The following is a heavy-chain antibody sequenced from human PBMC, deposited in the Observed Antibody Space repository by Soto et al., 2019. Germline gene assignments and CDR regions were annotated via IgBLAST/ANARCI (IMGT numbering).Heavy chain of an antibody. CDR2: ISAYNGNT. V-gene: IGHV1-18*04. Sequence: VSLKVSCKASGYTFTSYGISWVRQAPGQGLEWMGCISAYNGNTNYAQKLQGRVTMTTDTSTRTAYMELRSLRSDETAVYYCASDRDSRTWYWFDXWGQGTLVTVSX. D-gene: IGHD6-13*01. CDR1: GYTFTSYG. J-gene: IGHJ5*02. CDR3: ASDRDSRTWYWFDX.